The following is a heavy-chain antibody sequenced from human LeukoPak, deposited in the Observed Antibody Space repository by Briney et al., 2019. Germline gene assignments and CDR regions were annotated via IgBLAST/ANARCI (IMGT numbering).Heavy chain of an antibody. J-gene: IGHJ3*02. CDR3: ARTTYYEFWSGSPGAFDI. Sequence: PSETLSLTCTVSGGSISSSSYYWGWIRQPPGKGLEWIGSIYYSGSTYYNPSLKSRVTTSVDTSKNQFSLKLSSVTAADTAVYYCARTTYYEFWSGSPGAFDIWGQGSRVTVSS. V-gene: IGHV4-39*01. D-gene: IGHD3-3*01. CDR2: IYYSGST. CDR1: GGSISSSSYY.